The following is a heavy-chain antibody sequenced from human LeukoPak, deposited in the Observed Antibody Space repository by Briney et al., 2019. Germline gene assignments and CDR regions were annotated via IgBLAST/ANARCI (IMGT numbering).Heavy chain of an antibody. CDR3: ARQGYCSSTSCRYFDY. CDR2: ISYDGSNK. D-gene: IGHD2-2*01. CDR1: GFTFTSYA. V-gene: IGHV3-30*01. Sequence: PGRSLRLSCAASGFTFTSYAMHWVRQAPGKGLEWVAVISYDGSNKYYAHSVKGRFTISRDNSKNTLYLQMNSLRAEDTAVYYCARQGYCSSTSCRYFDYWGQGTLITVSS. J-gene: IGHJ4*02.